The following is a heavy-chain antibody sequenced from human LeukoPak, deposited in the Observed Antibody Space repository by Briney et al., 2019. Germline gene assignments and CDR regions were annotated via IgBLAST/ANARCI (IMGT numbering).Heavy chain of an antibody. CDR3: ATSQPTSGRYGNAFDI. CDR1: ALIFSDYW. J-gene: IGHJ3*02. Sequence: PGGSLRLSCAASALIFSDYWMSWVRQAPGKGLEWVANIKQDGSEKYYVDSVRGRFTISRDNAKNSLYLQMNSLRAGHTAVYYCATSQPTSGRYGNAFDIGGQGTMVTVSS. CDR2: IKQDGSEK. D-gene: IGHD6-19*01. V-gene: IGHV3-7*01.